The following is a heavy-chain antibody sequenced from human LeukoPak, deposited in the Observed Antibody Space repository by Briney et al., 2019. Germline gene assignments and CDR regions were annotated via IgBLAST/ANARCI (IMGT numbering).Heavy chain of an antibody. CDR1: GGSFSGYY. CDR3: ARLRQLRSVLFLDY. Sequence: SETLSLTCAVYGGSFSGYYWSWIRQPPGKGLEWIGVVNHSGSTNYNPSLKSRVTISVDTSKNQFSLKLSSVTAADTAVYYCARLRQLRSVLFLDYWGQGTLVTVSS. V-gene: IGHV4-34*01. D-gene: IGHD5-12*01. J-gene: IGHJ4*02. CDR2: VNHSGST.